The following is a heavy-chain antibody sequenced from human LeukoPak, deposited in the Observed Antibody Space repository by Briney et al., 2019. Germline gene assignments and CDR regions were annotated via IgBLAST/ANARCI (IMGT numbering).Heavy chain of an antibody. D-gene: IGHD5-12*01. V-gene: IGHV4-30-2*01. CDR2: IYHSGST. J-gene: IGHJ4*02. CDR1: GGSISSGGYS. Sequence: SQTLSLTCAVTGGSISSGGYSWSWIRRPPGKGLEWIGYIYHSGSTYYNPSLKSRVTISVDRSKNQFSLKLSSVTAADTAVYYCARRRGPGYFDYWGQGTLATVSS. CDR3: ARRRGPGYFDY.